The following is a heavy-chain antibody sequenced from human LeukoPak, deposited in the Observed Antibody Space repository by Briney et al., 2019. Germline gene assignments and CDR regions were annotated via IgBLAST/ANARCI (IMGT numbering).Heavy chain of an antibody. J-gene: IGHJ4*02. CDR1: GFTVSSKY. CDR2: IYTGDTT. V-gene: IGHV3-66*01. Sequence: GGPLRLSCVASGFTVSSKYMSWVRQAPGKGLEWVAVIYTGDTTYYADSVKGRFTISRDNSKNTLYLQMDGLRVEDTAVYYFAKVGAVAAVDYWGQGTLVTVSS. CDR3: AKVGAVAAVDY. D-gene: IGHD6-19*01.